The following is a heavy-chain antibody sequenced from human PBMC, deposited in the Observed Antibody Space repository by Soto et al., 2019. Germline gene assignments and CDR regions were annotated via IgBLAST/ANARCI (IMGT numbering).Heavy chain of an antibody. V-gene: IGHV3-21*01. Sequence: PGGSLRLSCAASGFTFSSYNMNWVRQAPGKGLEWVSSISSSSDYIYYADSVKGRFTISRDNAKNSVYLQMNSLRAEDTAVYYCARDVGDEQWLVRQDYWGQGTLVTVSS. J-gene: IGHJ4*02. CDR3: ARDVGDEQWLVRQDY. CDR1: GFTFSSYN. CDR2: ISSSSDYI. D-gene: IGHD6-19*01.